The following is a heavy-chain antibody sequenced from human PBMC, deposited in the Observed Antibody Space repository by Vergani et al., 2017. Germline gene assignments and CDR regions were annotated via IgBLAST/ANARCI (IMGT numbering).Heavy chain of an antibody. CDR3: AREGRGIVVTTNWFDP. V-gene: IGHV1-2*02. Sequence: QVQLVQSGAEVKKPGASVKVSCKASGYTFTGYYMHWVRQAPGQGLEWMGWINPNSGGTNYAQKFQGRVTMTRDTSLSTAYMELSRLRSDDTAVYYCAREGRGIVVTTNWFDPWGQGTLVTVSS. D-gene: IGHD2-21*01. CDR2: INPNSGGT. CDR1: GYTFTGYY. J-gene: IGHJ5*02.